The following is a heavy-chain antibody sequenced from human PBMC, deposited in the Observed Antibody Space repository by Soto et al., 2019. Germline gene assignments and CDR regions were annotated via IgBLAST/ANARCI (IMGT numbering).Heavy chain of an antibody. CDR1: GGSMSSHY. CDR2: ISYSGST. J-gene: IGHJ4*02. D-gene: IGHD3-16*01. V-gene: IGHV4-59*11. Sequence: SETLSLTCTVSGGSMSSHYLTWLRQPPGKGLEWIGYISYSGSTYYNPSLKSRVTISADTSRNQFSLKLSSVIAADTAVYYCARADPDASVGYWGQGTLVTVYS. CDR3: ARADPDASVGY.